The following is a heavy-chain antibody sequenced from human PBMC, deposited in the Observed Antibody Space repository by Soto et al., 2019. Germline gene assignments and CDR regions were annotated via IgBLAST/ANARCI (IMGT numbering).Heavy chain of an antibody. J-gene: IGHJ4*02. V-gene: IGHV4-31*03. D-gene: IGHD6-13*01. CDR3: ARGDRQSGYSSSWVFDY. CDR2: MYYSGST. CDR1: GGSINSGGYY. Sequence: QVQLRESGPGLVKPSQTLSLTCTVSGGSINSGGYYWNWIRQHPGKGLEWIGYMYYSGSTYYNPCLSGGVIISADTSENHFSLKLSSVTAADTAVYFCARGDRQSGYSSSWVFDYWGQGTLVNVSS.